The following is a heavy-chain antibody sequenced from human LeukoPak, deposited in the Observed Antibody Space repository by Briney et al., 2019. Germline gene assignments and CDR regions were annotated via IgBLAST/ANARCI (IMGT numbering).Heavy chain of an antibody. CDR2: IWYDGSNK. D-gene: IGHD3-3*01. V-gene: IGHV3-33*08. CDR1: GFTFSSYG. CDR3: ARERGHYDFWSGTDNYFDY. J-gene: IGHJ4*02. Sequence: GGSLRLSCAASGFTFSSYGMHWVRQAPGKGLEWVAVIWYDGSNKYYADSVKGRFTISRDNSKNTLYLQMNSLRAEDTAVYYCARERGHYDFWSGTDNYFDYWGQGTLVTVSS.